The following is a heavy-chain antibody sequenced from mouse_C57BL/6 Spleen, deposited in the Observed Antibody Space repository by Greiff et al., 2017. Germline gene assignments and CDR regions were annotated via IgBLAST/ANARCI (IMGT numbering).Heavy chain of an antibody. CDR2: IHPNSGST. Sequence: VKLQQPGAELVKPGASVKLSCKASGYTFTSYWMHWVKQRPGQGLEWIGMIHPNSGSTNYNEKFKSKATLTVDKSSSTAYMQLSSLTSEDSAVYYCARGYDPWFAYWGQGTLVTVSA. CDR3: ARGYDPWFAY. CDR1: GYTFTSYW. J-gene: IGHJ3*01. D-gene: IGHD2-3*01. V-gene: IGHV1-64*01.